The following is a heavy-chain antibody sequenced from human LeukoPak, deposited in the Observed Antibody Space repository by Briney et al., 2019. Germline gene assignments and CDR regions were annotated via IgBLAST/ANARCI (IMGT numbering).Heavy chain of an antibody. CDR1: GFTFDDYA. Sequence: GGSLRLSCAASGFTFDDYAMHWVRQAPGRGLVWVSGISWNSGSIGYADSVKGRFTISRDNAKNSLYLQMNSLRAEDTALYYCAKDPSPGDYWGQGTLVTVSS. CDR2: ISWNSGSI. V-gene: IGHV3-9*01. D-gene: IGHD3-10*01. CDR3: AKDPSPGDY. J-gene: IGHJ4*02.